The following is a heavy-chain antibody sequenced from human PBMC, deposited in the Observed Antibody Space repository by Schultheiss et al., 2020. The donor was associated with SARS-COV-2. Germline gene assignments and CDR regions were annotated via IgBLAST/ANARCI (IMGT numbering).Heavy chain of an antibody. CDR1: GGSFSGYY. CDR3: ARDRPLVLYYYGMDV. V-gene: IGHV4-34*01. CDR2: INHSGST. J-gene: IGHJ6*02. D-gene: IGHD6-6*01. Sequence: SETLSLTCAVYGGSFSGYYWSWIRQPPGKGLEWIGEINHSGSTNYNPSLKSRVTIPVDTSKNQFSLKLSSVTAADTAVYYCARDRPLVLYYYGMDVWGQGTTVTVSS.